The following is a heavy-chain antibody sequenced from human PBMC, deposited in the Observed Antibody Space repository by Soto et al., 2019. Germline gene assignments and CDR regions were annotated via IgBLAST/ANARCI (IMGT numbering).Heavy chain of an antibody. D-gene: IGHD5-18*01. CDR3: VREADRYGTVCFDH. V-gene: IGHV3-23*04. Sequence: EVQLVESGGGLAQPGGSLRLSCVVTGLPFNRQPMSWVRQVPGRAPEWVAGIPSSGSRTYHADSVMGRFTISRDNYMNILYLQMDSLRVEDSAIYYCVREADRYGTVCFDHWGRGALVTVSS. CDR1: GLPFNRQP. J-gene: IGHJ4*02. CDR2: IPSSGSRT.